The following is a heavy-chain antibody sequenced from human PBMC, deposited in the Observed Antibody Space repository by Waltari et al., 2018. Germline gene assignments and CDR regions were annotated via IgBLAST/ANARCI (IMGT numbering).Heavy chain of an antibody. Sequence: QVQLQESGPGLVKPSGTLSLTCAVSVGSISSSNWWSWVRQPPGKGLEWMGEIYHSGSTNYNPSLTSRVTISVYKSKNQFSLKLISVTAADTAVYYCARDEGYCTGGVCSGFDYWGQGSLVTVSS. CDR3: ARDEGYCTGGVCSGFDY. J-gene: IGHJ4*02. CDR1: VGSISSSNW. D-gene: IGHD2-8*02. CDR2: IYHSGST. V-gene: IGHV4-4*02.